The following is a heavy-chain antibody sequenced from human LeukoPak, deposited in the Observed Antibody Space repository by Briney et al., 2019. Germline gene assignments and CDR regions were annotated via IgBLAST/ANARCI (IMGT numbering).Heavy chain of an antibody. J-gene: IGHJ4*02. D-gene: IGHD6-6*01. Sequence: SETLSLTCTVSGDSISSYYWSWIRQPPGKGLEWIGYIYHSGSTNYNPSLKSRVTISADTSKDQFSLKLASVTAADTAVYYCARGKFLRYSSSSQNFDYWGQGTLVTVSS. CDR3: ARGKFLRYSSSSQNFDY. V-gene: IGHV4-59*01. CDR2: IYHSGST. CDR1: GDSISSYY.